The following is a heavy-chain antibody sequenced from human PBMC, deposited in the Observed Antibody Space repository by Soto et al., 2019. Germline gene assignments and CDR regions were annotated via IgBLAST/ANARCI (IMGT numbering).Heavy chain of an antibody. J-gene: IGHJ3*02. CDR3: ARGYYDSNGQSNTFDI. CDR1: GASISSSY. D-gene: IGHD3-22*01. V-gene: IGHV4-59*07. CDR2: VYYSGST. Sequence: PSYSLSLTCTVSGASISSSYWSWIRQSPGKRLEWIGYVYYSGSTKYNPSLKSRVTISVDTSKNQFSLKLSSVTAADTAVYYCARGYYDSNGQSNTFDIWGQGTMVTVSS.